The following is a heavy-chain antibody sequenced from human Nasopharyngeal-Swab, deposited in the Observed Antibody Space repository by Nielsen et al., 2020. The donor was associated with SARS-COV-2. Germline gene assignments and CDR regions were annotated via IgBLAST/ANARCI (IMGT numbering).Heavy chain of an antibody. Sequence: GGFLRLSCAASGFTFGNYVMSWVRQAPGKGLQWVSSISDSGDDTYYADSVKGRFTIARDNSKNTLHLHMSSLRTEDTALFYCAKGVIAATLGPMAGFDFRGQGTLVTV. CDR2: ISDSGDDT. D-gene: IGHD2-15*01. V-gene: IGHV3-23*01. CDR3: AKGVIAATLGPMAGFDF. CDR1: GFTFGNYV. J-gene: IGHJ3*01.